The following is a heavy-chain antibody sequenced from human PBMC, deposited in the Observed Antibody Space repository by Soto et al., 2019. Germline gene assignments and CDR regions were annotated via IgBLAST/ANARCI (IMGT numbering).Heavy chain of an antibody. D-gene: IGHD4-17*01. CDR2: ISYDGSNK. V-gene: IGHV3-30-3*01. CDR3: ASAKRGASHDYGLGY. Sequence: QVQLVESGGGVVQPGRSLRLSCAASGFTFSSYAMHWVRQAPGKGLEWVAVISYDGSNKYYADSVKGRFTISRDNSKNLLFLRMSGVDTDVTDFSNCASAKRGASHDYGLGYWGQGTLVTVSS. CDR1: GFTFSSYA. J-gene: IGHJ4*02.